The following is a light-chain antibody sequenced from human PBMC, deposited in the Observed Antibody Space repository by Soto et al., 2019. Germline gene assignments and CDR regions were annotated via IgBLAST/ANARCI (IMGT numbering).Light chain of an antibody. CDR2: GIS. CDR3: QQYSTLPHT. V-gene: IGKV3-20*01. CDR1: QSVTNSF. J-gene: IGKJ2*01. Sequence: ESVLTQSPGTLSLSPGERATLSCRTSQSVTNSFFAWYQQRPGQAPRLLIYGISSRATGIPDRFSGSGSGTDFTFTITRLEPEDFVVYYCQQYSTLPHTVGQGTKLEVK.